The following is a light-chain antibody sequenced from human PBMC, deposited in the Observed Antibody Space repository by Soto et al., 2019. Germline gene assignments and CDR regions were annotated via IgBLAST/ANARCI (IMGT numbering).Light chain of an antibody. CDR3: QQYGSSPRT. J-gene: IGKJ2*02. V-gene: IGKV3-20*01. CDR2: DLS. Sequence: EIVLTQSPGTLSLSPGESATLSCRASQSVSSTYLAWYQQKPGQAPRLLIYDLSRRTTGIPDRFSASGSGTDFTLTSSRLEPEDFAVYYCQQYGSSPRTFGQGTKLEI. CDR1: QSVSSTY.